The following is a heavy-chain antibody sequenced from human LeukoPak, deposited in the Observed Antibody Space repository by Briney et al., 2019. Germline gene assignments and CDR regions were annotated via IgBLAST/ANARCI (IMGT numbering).Heavy chain of an antibody. J-gene: IGHJ4*02. CDR3: ARANTAMVLDY. CDR1: GFTFSSYA. Sequence: GALRLSCAASGFTFSSYAMHWVRQAPGKGLEWVAVISYDGSNKYYADSVKGRFTISRDNSKNTLYLQMNSLRAEDTAVYYCARANTAMVLDYWGQGTLVTVSS. D-gene: IGHD5-18*01. CDR2: ISYDGSNK. V-gene: IGHV3-30-3*01.